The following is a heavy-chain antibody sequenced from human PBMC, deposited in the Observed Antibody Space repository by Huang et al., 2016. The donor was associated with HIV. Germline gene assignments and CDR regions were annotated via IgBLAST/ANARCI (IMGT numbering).Heavy chain of an antibody. J-gene: IGHJ3*02. Sequence: EVQLVQSGAVVKKPGESLKISCKGSGYTFNGYWIGWVRQMPGKGLEWMGIIYPGDSDTTDSPSFQGKVTISADKSISTAYLQWSGLKASDTAMYYCARQGVGDFVVEPTGLGAFDIWGQGTMVTVSS. CDR1: GYTFNGYW. CDR2: IYPGDSDT. D-gene: IGHD2-2*01. CDR3: ARQGVGDFVVEPTGLGAFDI. V-gene: IGHV5-51*01.